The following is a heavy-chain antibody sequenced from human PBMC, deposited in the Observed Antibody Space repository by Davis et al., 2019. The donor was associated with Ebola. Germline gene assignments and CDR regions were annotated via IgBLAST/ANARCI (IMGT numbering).Heavy chain of an antibody. CDR3: ARGRDHAKSGVY. CDR1: GGSINSYY. CDR2: IYYSGST. J-gene: IGHJ4*02. D-gene: IGHD1-14*01. V-gene: IGHV4-59*08. Sequence: SETLSLTCTVSGGSINSYYWSWFRQPPGKGLEWIGYIYYSGSTNYNPSLKSRVTISVDTSKNQFSLKLSSVTAADTAVYYCARGRDHAKSGVYWGQGILVTVSS.